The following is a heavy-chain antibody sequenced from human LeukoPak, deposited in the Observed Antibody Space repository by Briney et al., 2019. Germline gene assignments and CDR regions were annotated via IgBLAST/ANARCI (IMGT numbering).Heavy chain of an antibody. CDR1: GDSISIYF. CDR2: IYYSGST. Sequence: SETLSLTCTVSGDSISIYFWSWIRQPPGKGLEWIGYIYYSGSTNYNPSLKSRVTISVDTSKNQFSLKLSSVTAADTAVYYCARHSDCSSTSCYAWDYWGQGTLVTVSS. CDR3: ARHSDCSSTSCYAWDY. V-gene: IGHV4-59*08. J-gene: IGHJ4*02. D-gene: IGHD2-2*01.